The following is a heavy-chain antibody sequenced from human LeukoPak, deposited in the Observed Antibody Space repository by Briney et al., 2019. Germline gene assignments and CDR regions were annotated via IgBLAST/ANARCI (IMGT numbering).Heavy chain of an antibody. V-gene: IGHV1-46*01. CDR1: GGTFSSYA. Sequence: GASVKVSCKASGGTFSSYAISWVRQAPGQGLEWMGIINPSGGSTSYAQKFQGRVTMTRDTSTSTVYMELSSLRSEDTAVYYCARSYCGGDCYSDYWGQGTLVTVSS. CDR3: ARSYCGGDCYSDY. CDR2: INPSGGST. J-gene: IGHJ4*02. D-gene: IGHD2-21*02.